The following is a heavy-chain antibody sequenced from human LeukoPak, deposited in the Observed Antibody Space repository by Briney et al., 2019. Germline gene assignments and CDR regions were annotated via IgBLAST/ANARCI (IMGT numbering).Heavy chain of an antibody. CDR2: ISWNSGSI. Sequence: PGRSLRLSCAASGFTFDDYAMHWVRQAPGKGLEWVSGISWNSGSIGYADSVKGRFTISRDNSRNSVFLQMNSLRPEDTALYHCAKEVDCPSDCLFFHSWGQGTLVTVSS. CDR3: AKEVDCPSDCLFFHS. J-gene: IGHJ4*02. CDR1: GFTFDDYA. V-gene: IGHV3-9*01. D-gene: IGHD2-21*02.